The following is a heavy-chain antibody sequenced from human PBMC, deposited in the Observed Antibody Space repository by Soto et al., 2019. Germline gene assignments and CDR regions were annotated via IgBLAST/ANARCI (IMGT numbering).Heavy chain of an antibody. CDR2: ISGSDGST. D-gene: IGHD6-13*01. Sequence: PGGSLRLSCAASGFTFSSYAMSRVRQAPGKGLEWVSAISGSDGSTYYADSVKGRFTISRDNSKNTLYLQMNSLRAEDTAVYYCAKDLSQQLVRSYYYYGMDVWGQGTTVTVSS. CDR1: GFTFSSYA. J-gene: IGHJ6*02. V-gene: IGHV3-23*01. CDR3: AKDLSQQLVRSYYYYGMDV.